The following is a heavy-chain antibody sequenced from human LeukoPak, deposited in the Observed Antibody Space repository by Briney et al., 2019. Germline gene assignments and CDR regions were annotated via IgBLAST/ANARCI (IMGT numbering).Heavy chain of an antibody. CDR3: VLDLVVVTALMSS. CDR1: GFSFSIYG. J-gene: IGHJ5*02. V-gene: IGHV3-30*02. D-gene: IGHD2-21*02. Sequence: GGSLRLSCAASGFSFSIYGMHWVRQAPGKGLEWVAFIRYDGSNTYYADSVKGRFTISRDNYKNTLYVQMNSLRPEDTAVYYCVLDLVVVTALMSSWGQGTLVTVSS. CDR2: IRYDGSNT.